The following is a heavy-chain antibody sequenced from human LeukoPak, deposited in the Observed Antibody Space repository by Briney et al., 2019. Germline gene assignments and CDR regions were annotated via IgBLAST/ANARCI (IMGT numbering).Heavy chain of an antibody. J-gene: IGHJ4*02. Sequence: GGSLRLSCVGSQFTFSNYWMNWVRQAPGKGLEWVANIKGDGSETFYADSVKGRFTISRDEAKNSLYLQMNSLRVDDTAVYYCVRGHYDDYGSKGTRVTVSS. CDR2: IKGDGSET. V-gene: IGHV3-7*01. CDR1: QFTFSNYW. CDR3: VRGHYDDY.